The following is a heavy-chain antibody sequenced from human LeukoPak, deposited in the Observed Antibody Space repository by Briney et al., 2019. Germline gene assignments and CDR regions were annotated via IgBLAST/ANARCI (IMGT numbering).Heavy chain of an antibody. Sequence: GASVKVSCKASGYTITSYAMNWVRQAPGQGLEWMGWINTNTGNPTYAQGFTGRFVFSLDTSVSTAYLQISSLKAEDTAVYYCARPYSSGWNDYFDYWGQGTLVTVSS. V-gene: IGHV7-4-1*02. D-gene: IGHD6-19*01. CDR3: ARPYSSGWNDYFDY. CDR2: INTNTGNP. J-gene: IGHJ4*02. CDR1: GYTITSYA.